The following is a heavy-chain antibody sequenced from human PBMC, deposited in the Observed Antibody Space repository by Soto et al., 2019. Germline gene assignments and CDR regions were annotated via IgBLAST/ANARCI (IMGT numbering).Heavy chain of an antibody. V-gene: IGHV1-18*01. CDR2: ISAYNGNT. CDR3: ARVVPAAMSGYYYYGMDV. Sequence: ASVKVSCKASGYTFTSYGISWVRQAPGQGLERMGWISAYNGNTNYAQKLQGRVTMTTDTSTSTAYMELRSLRSDDTAVYYCARVVPAAMSGYYYYGMDVWGQGTTVTVSS. J-gene: IGHJ6*02. CDR1: GYTFTSYG. D-gene: IGHD2-2*01.